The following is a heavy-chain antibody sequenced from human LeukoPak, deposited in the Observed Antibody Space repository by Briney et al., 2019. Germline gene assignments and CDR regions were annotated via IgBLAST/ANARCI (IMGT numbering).Heavy chain of an antibody. CDR3: ARDLGQYYDTSDNWFDP. D-gene: IGHD3-22*01. J-gene: IGHJ5*02. CDR2: INSDGINT. Sequence: GGSLRLSCTASGFTFINYCMNWVRQAPGKGLVWVSPINSDGINTSYADSVKGRFTIPRDNAKNTLNLQMNSLRAEDTAVYYCARDLGQYYDTSDNWFDPWGQGTLVTVSS. CDR1: GFTFINYC. V-gene: IGHV3-74*01.